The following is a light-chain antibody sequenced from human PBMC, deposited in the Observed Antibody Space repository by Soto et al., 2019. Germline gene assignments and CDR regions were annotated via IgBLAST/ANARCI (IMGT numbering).Light chain of an antibody. CDR1: SSDVGGYNY. CDR3: CSYASSNMGV. Sequence: QSVLTQPPSASGSPGQSVTISCTGTSSDVGGYNYVSWYQQHPGKAPKLMIYEVSKRPSGVPDRFSGSKSGNTASLTVSGLQAEDEDDYYCCSYASSNMGVFGTGTKVTVL. V-gene: IGLV2-8*01. CDR2: EVS. J-gene: IGLJ1*01.